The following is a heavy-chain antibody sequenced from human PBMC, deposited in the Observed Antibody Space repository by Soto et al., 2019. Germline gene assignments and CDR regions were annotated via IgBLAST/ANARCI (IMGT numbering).Heavy chain of an antibody. CDR3: ARVLSGSDFDY. Sequence: QVQLQESGPGLVKASQTLSLTCTVSGGSITTGGYFWSWIRQHPGKGLELNGYIYYSGTTHYNLSLKGRVTISVDTSKNQFSLKLSSVTAADTAVYYCARVLSGSDFDYRGQGTLVTVSS. D-gene: IGHD3-3*01. J-gene: IGHJ4*02. CDR2: IYYSGTT. V-gene: IGHV4-31*03. CDR1: GGSITTGGYF.